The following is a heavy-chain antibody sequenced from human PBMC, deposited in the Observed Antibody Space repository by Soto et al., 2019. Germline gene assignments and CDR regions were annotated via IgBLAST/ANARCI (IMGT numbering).Heavy chain of an antibody. CDR2: ISAYNGNT. CDR1: GYTFTSYG. D-gene: IGHD3-9*01. CDR3: ARDGYVLRYFDRAPNPSVDYYYYGMDV. J-gene: IGHJ6*02. V-gene: IGHV1-18*01. Sequence: GASVKVSCKASGYTFTSYGISWVRQAPGQGLEWMGWISAYNGNTNYAQKLQGRVTMTTDTSTSTAYMELRSLRSDDTAVYYCARDGYVLRYFDRAPNPSVDYYYYGMDVWGQGTTVTVSS.